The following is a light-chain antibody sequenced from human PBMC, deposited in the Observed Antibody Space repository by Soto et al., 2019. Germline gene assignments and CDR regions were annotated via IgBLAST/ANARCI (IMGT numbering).Light chain of an antibody. Sequence: QAVVTQSPSASASLGASVKLTCTLSSGHSSYAIAWHQQQPEKGPRYLMKLNSDGSHNKGDGIPDRFSGSSSGAERYLTISSLQSDDEADYYCQTWGTGIKVFGGGTQLTVL. V-gene: IGLV4-69*01. CDR1: SGHSSYA. CDR2: LNSDGSH. CDR3: QTWGTGIKV. J-gene: IGLJ2*01.